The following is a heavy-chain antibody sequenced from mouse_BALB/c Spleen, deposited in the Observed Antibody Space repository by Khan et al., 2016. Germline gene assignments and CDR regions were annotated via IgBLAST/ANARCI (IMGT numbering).Heavy chain of an antibody. CDR3: ARDLNWYFDV. CDR2: ISDGGSYT. CDR1: GFTFSDYY. V-gene: IGHV5-4*02. Sequence: EVELVESGGGLVKPGGSLKLSCAASGFTFSDYYMYWVRQTPEKRLEWVATISDGGSYTYYPDSVKGRFTISRDNAKNNLYLRMSSLKSEDTATYYCARDLNWYFDVWGAGTTVTVSS. J-gene: IGHJ1*01.